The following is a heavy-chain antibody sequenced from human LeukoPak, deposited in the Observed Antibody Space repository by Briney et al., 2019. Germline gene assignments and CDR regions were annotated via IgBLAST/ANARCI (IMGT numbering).Heavy chain of an antibody. Sequence: SKTLSLTCTVSGGSISSGGYYWSWIRQHPGKGLEWIGYIYYSGSTYYNPSLKSRVTISVDTSKNQFSLNLNSVTAADTAVYYCATSQCGSDCYLAGDYWGQGTLVTVSS. D-gene: IGHD2-21*02. V-gene: IGHV4-31*03. CDR2: IYYSGST. CDR3: ATSQCGSDCYLAGDY. CDR1: GGSISSGGYY. J-gene: IGHJ4*02.